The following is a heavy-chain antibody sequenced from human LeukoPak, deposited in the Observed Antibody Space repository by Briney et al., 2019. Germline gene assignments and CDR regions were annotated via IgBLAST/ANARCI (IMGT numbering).Heavy chain of an antibody. Sequence: SETLSLTCAVYGGSFSNYYWGWIRQPPGKGLEWIGSIYYSGSTSYNPSLKSRVTISVDTSKNQFSLKLSSVTAADTAVYYCARNFSSGWFDYWGQGTLVTVSS. J-gene: IGHJ4*02. CDR3: ARNFSSGWFDY. D-gene: IGHD6-25*01. V-gene: IGHV4-59*08. CDR1: GGSFSNYY. CDR2: IYYSGST.